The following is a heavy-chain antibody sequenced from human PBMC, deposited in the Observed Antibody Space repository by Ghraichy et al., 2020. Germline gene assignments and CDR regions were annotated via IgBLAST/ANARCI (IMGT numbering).Heavy chain of an antibody. D-gene: IGHD5-18*01. CDR1: GGTFSSYA. CDR2: IIPIFGTA. J-gene: IGHJ4*02. V-gene: IGHV1-69*13. CDR3: ARDLLEGRTAMGNNSDPGDY. Sequence: SVKVSCKASGGTFSSYAISWVRQAPGQGLEWMGGIIPIFGTANYAQKFQGRVTITADESTSTAYMELSSLRSEDTAVYYCARDLLEGRTAMGNNSDPGDYWGQGTLVTVSS.